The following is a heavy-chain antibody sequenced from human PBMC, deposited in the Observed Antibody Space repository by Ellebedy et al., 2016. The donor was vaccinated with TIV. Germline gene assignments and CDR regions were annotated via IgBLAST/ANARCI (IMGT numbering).Heavy chain of an antibody. CDR2: INPTAGST. D-gene: IGHD6-19*01. V-gene: IGHV1-46*01. J-gene: IGHJ6*02. CDR3: ARAPSVDPHMDV. CDR1: GYTFTSYY. Sequence: AASVKVSCKASGYTFTSYYMHWVRQAPGPGLEWMGIINPTAGSTSSAQKFQGRVTMTSDTSTRTVYMELSSLRSEDTAVYYCARAPSVDPHMDVWGQGTAVTVSS.